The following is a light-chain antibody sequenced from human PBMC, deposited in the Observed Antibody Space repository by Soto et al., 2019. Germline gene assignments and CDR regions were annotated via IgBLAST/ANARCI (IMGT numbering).Light chain of an antibody. J-gene: IGLJ1*01. CDR3: SSYTTSSTVV. CDR2: EVS. V-gene: IGLV2-14*03. CDR1: SSDVGGYNF. Sequence: QSVLTQPASVFGSPGQSITFSCTGTSSDVGGYNFVSWYQQHPGNAPKLMIYEVSSRPSGVSNRFSGSKSGNTASLTISGLQPEDEADYYCSSYTTSSTVVFGTGTKLTVL.